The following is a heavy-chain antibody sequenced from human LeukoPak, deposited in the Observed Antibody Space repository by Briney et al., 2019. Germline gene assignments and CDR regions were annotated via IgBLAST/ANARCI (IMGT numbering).Heavy chain of an antibody. V-gene: IGHV4-34*01. D-gene: IGHD3-10*01. Sequence: SETLSLICAVYGGSFNGYYWSWIRQPPGKGLEWIGEINHSGSTNYNPSLKSRVTISVDTSKNQFSLKLSSVTAADTAVYYCARYDPGYGNWFDPWGQGTLVTVSS. CDR3: ARYDPGYGNWFDP. J-gene: IGHJ5*02. CDR2: INHSGST. CDR1: GGSFNGYY.